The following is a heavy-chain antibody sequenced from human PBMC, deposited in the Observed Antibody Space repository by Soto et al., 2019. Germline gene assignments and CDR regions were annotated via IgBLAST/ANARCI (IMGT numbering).Heavy chain of an antibody. Sequence: GESLKISCKCSGYSFTSNWIAWVRQMPGKGLEWMGVIYFGDSDTRYSPSFQGQVTISADKSINTAYLRWSSLKASDTAVYYCARHYYGFDSWGQGTPVTVSS. J-gene: IGHJ4*02. CDR2: IYFGDSDT. D-gene: IGHD3-22*01. CDR3: ARHYYGFDS. CDR1: GYSFTSNW. V-gene: IGHV5-51*01.